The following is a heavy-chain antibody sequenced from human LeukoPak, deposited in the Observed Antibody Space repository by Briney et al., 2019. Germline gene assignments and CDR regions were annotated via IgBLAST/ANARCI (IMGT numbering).Heavy chain of an antibody. V-gene: IGHV1-69*05. CDR3: ALHWRVVVAASGVLLNWFDP. D-gene: IGHD2-15*01. CDR1: GGTFSSDA. CDR2: IIPIFGTA. J-gene: IGHJ5*02. Sequence: ASVKVSCKASGGTFSSDAISWVRQAPGQGLEWMGGIIPIFGTANYAQKFQGKVTITTDESTSTAYMELSSLRSEDTAVYYCALHWRVVVAASGVLLNWFDPWGQGTLVTVSS.